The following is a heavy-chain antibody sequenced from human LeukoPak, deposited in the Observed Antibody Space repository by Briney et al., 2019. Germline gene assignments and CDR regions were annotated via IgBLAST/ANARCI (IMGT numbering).Heavy chain of an antibody. CDR1: GGSISSNY. J-gene: IGHJ4*02. D-gene: IGHD6-13*01. V-gene: IGHV4-59*12. Sequence: SETLSLTCTVSGGSISSNYWNWIRQPPGKGLEWIGYIYYSGSTYYNPSLKSRVTISVDTSKNQFSLKLSSVTAADTAVYYCARVVAAAADLDYWGQGTLVTVSS. CDR3: ARVVAAAADLDY. CDR2: IYYSGST.